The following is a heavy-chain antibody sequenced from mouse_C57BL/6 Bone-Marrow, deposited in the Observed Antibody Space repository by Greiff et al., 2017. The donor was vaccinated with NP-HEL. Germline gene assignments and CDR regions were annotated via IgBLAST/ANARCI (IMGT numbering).Heavy chain of an antibody. D-gene: IGHD2-4*01. V-gene: IGHV1-80*01. CDR3: ARGRLRPWFAY. Sequence: QVHVMQSGAELVKPGASVKISCKASGYAFSSYWMNWVKQRPGKGLEWIGQIYPGDGATNYTGKFKGKATLTADKSTSTAYMHLSSLTSDDSAVYFCARGRLRPWFAYWGQGTLVTVSA. J-gene: IGHJ3*01. CDR2: IYPGDGAT. CDR1: GYAFSSYW.